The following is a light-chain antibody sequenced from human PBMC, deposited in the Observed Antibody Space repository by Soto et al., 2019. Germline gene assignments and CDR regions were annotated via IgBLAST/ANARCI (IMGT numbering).Light chain of an antibody. CDR2: DEC. CDR3: HQYANLTLI. CDR1: VDISNY. J-gene: IGKJ3*01. Sequence: DFQMTQSPSSLSASVGDRVTITCQASVDISNYLNWYQQKPVKAPKVLIYDECHLELGVPSRFSGCGSWTEFTFTISILQAEDIATYYCHQYANLTLIFGPGIKMDIK. V-gene: IGKV1-33*01.